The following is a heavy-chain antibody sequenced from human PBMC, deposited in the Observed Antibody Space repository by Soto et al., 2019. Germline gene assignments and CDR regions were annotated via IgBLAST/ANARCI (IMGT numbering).Heavy chain of an antibody. D-gene: IGHD3-22*01. Sequence: QLQLQESGSGLVKPSQTLSLTCAVSGGSISSGGYSWSWIRQPPGKGLEWIGYIYHSGSTYYNPSLKSRVTISVDRSKNQFSLKLRSVTAADRAVYYCARDKDGSGYPFDYWGQGTLVTVSS. V-gene: IGHV4-30-2*01. CDR2: IYHSGST. CDR3: ARDKDGSGYPFDY. J-gene: IGHJ4*02. CDR1: GGSISSGGYS.